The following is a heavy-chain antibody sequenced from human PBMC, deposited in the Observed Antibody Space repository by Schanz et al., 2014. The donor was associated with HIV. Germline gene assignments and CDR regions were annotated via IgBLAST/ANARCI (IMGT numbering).Heavy chain of an antibody. CDR1: GGSFSAYY. V-gene: IGHV4-34*01. CDR3: ARTPYYFDY. Sequence: QVQLQQWGAGLLKPSETLSLTCVVYGGSFSAYYWSWIRQPPGKGLEWIGKINHSGNTNYNPSLKSRVTISVDTPKTQFSRNLNSVTAADTAVYYCARTPYYFDYWGQGTLVTVSS. J-gene: IGHJ4*02. CDR2: INHSGNT.